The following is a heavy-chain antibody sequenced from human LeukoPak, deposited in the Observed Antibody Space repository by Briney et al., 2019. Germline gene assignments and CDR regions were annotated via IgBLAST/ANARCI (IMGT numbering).Heavy chain of an antibody. Sequence: ASVKVSCKASGYTFTDYYIHWVRQAPGQGLEWMGRINPDSGGTNFAQKFQARVTVTRDTPISTAYMELSTLRSDDTAVYYCARPRATKLVDDGFDIWGQGTIVTVSS. D-gene: IGHD1-26*01. CDR2: INPDSGGT. V-gene: IGHV1-2*06. CDR3: ARPRATKLVDDGFDI. CDR1: GYTFTDYY. J-gene: IGHJ3*02.